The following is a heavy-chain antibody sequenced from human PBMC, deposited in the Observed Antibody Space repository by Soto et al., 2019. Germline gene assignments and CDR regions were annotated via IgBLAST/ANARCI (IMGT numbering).Heavy chain of an antibody. CDR3: APSPTSSGWSIVDY. CDR2: IAFDGSSE. V-gene: IGHV3-30*03. J-gene: IGHJ4*02. D-gene: IGHD6-19*01. Sequence: QVQLVESGGGVVQSGRSLRLSCVASGFTFSHDAMYWVRQAPGKGLEWVALIAFDGSSEYYADSVKGRFSIARDNSENTLHLQLHSLRREDTAVYHCAPSPTSSGWSIVDYCGLGTLGTFS. CDR1: GFTFSHDA.